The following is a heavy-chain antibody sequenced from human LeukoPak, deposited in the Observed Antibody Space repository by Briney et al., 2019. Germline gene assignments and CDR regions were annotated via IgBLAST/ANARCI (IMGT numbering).Heavy chain of an antibody. V-gene: IGHV3-9*01. CDR1: GFTFDDYA. D-gene: IGHD1-14*01. CDR2: ISWNSGSI. CDR3: ARDGDQMYEVYDY. Sequence: PGGSLRLSCAASGFTFDDYAMHWVRQAPGKGLEWVSGISWNSGSIGYADSVKGRFTISRDNTKNSLFLQMNDLRDEDTAVYYCARDGDQMYEVYDYWGQGTLVTVSS. J-gene: IGHJ4*02.